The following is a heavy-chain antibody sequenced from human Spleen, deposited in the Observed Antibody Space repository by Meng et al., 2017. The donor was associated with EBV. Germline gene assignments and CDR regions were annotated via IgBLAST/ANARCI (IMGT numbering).Heavy chain of an antibody. CDR2: VFRTGDT. V-gene: IGHV4/OR15-8*02. CDR1: GGSISTSNW. J-gene: IGHJ4*02. D-gene: IGHD1-1*01. Sequence: PWKPSEHLSRTYAVDGGSISTSNWLGWVRQSPEKGLEWIGEVFRTGDTNYNPSLKSRVTILIDKSKNQFSLKLNSGTAADTAIYFCASDGISRYFDNWGPGTLVTVSS. CDR3: ASDGISRYFDN.